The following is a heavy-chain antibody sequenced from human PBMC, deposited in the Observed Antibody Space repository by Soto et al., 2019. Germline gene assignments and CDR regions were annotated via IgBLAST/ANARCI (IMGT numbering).Heavy chain of an antibody. CDR1: GGSFSGYY. D-gene: IGHD3-3*01. CDR3: ARSLRFLEWLLYSTPNWFDP. V-gene: IGHV4-34*01. CDR2: INHSGST. Sequence: SETLSLTCAVYGGSFSGYYWSWIRQPPGKGLEWIGEINHSGSTNYNPSLKSRVTISVDTSKNQFSLKLSSVTAADTAVYYCARSLRFLEWLLYSTPNWFDPWGQGTLVTVSS. J-gene: IGHJ5*02.